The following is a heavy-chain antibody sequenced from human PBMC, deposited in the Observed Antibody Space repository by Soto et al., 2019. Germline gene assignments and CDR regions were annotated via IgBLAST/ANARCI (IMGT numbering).Heavy chain of an antibody. V-gene: IGHV3-23*01. CDR3: AKGYCSGGSCYWGYYFDY. D-gene: IGHD2-15*01. Sequence: EVQLLESGGGLVQPGGSLRLSCAASGFTFSSYAMSWVRQAPGKGLEWVSAISGSGGSTYYADSVKGRFTISRDNSKNTLYLQMNSLRAEDTAVYYCAKGYCSGGSCYWGYYFDYWGQGTLVTVSS. CDR2: ISGSGGST. CDR1: GFTFSSYA. J-gene: IGHJ4*02.